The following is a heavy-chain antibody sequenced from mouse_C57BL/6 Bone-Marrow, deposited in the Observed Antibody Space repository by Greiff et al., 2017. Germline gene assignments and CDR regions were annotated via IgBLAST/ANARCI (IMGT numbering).Heavy chain of an antibody. J-gene: IGHJ3*01. CDR2: IDPENGDT. CDR1: GFNIKDDY. V-gene: IGHV14-4*01. CDR3: TTNWAWFAY. D-gene: IGHD4-1*02. Sequence: VQLQQSGAELVRPGASVKLSCTASGFNIKDDYMHWVKQRPEQGLEWIGWIDPENGDTEYASKFQGKATITVDTSSNTAYLQLSSLTSEDTAVYYCTTNWAWFAYWGQGTLVTVSA.